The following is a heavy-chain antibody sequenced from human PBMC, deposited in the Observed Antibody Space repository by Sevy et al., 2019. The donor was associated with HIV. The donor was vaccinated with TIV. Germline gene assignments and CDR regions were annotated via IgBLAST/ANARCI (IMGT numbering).Heavy chain of an antibody. CDR3: ARWGPNYYGSGSVGLAY. CDR2: ISYDGSIR. D-gene: IGHD3-10*01. V-gene: IGHV3-30-3*01. J-gene: IGHJ4*02. CDR1: GFSFSDYA. Sequence: GGSLRLSCAASGFSFSDYAMHWVRQAPGKGLEWVAVISYDGSIRYYADSVKGRFTISRDNSKNTLYLQMNTLRVEDTAVYYCARWGPNYYGSGSVGLAYWGQGDPVTVSS.